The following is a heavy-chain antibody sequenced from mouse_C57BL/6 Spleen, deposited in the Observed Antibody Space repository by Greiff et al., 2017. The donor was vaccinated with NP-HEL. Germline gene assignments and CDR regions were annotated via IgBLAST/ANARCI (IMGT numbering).Heavy chain of an antibody. CDR1: GFTFSSYT. Sequence: EVQRVESGGGLVKPGGSLKLSCAASGFTFSSYTMSWVRQTPEKRLEWVATISGGGGNTYYPDSVKGRFTISRDNAKNTLYLQMSSLRSEDTALYYCARGPPYGYYFDYWGQGTTLTVSS. CDR3: ARGPPYGYYFDY. D-gene: IGHD1-1*01. CDR2: ISGGGGNT. J-gene: IGHJ2*01. V-gene: IGHV5-9*01.